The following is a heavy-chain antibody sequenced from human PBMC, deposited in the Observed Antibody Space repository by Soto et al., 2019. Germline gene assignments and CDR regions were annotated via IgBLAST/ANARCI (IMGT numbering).Heavy chain of an antibody. CDR3: AIAWDGTYFYDSSGYYRSAFDI. CDR2: IIPIFGTA. Sequence: ASVKVSCKASGGTFSSYAISWVRQAPGQGLEWMGGIIPIFGTANYAQKFQGRVTITADESTSTAYMELSSLRSEDSAVYYCAIAWDGTYFYDSSGYYRSAFDIWGQGTMVTVSS. CDR1: GGTFSSYA. V-gene: IGHV1-69*13. D-gene: IGHD3-22*01. J-gene: IGHJ3*02.